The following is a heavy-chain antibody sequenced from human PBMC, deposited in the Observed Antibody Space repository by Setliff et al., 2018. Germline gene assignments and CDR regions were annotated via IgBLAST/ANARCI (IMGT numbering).Heavy chain of an antibody. CDR1: GYSFTRYY. D-gene: IGHD1-1*01. CDR2: INTSGGST. CDR3: AKGLPLGRVQNWNYFDR. Sequence: ASVKVSCKTSGYSFTRYYVHWVRQAPGQGLEWMGIINTSGGSTSFARKFQGRVTMTRDTSTSTVYMELSSLTSDDTAVYYCAKGLPLGRVQNWNYFDRWGQGTLGTVSS. V-gene: IGHV1-46*01. J-gene: IGHJ4*02.